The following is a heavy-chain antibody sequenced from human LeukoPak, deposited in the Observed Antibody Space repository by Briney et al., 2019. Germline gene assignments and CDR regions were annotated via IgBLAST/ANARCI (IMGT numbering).Heavy chain of an antibody. V-gene: IGHV3-9*03. J-gene: IGHJ4*02. D-gene: IGHD6-6*01. CDR2: ISWNSGSI. Sequence: PGRSLRLSCATSGFTFDDYAMYWVRQAPGKGLEWVTSISWNSGSIYYAGSVKGRFTISRDSAKSSLYLQMNSLRAEDMALYYCAKGSLYRSSSAAAYFDYWGQRTLVTVSS. CDR1: GFTFDDYA. CDR3: AKGSLYRSSSAAAYFDY.